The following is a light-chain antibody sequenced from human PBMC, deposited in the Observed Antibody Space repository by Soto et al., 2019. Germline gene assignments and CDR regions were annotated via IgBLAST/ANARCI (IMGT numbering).Light chain of an antibody. CDR2: EGS. CDR1: SSDVGSYNL. Sequence: QSVLXQPASVSGSPGQSITISCTGTSSDVGSYNLVSWYQQHPGKAPKLMIYEGSERPSAVSSRISGSKSGNTASLRISGLQAEDEADYYCCSYTGRSTWVFGGGTKVTVL. CDR3: CSYTGRSTWV. J-gene: IGLJ3*02. V-gene: IGLV2-23*01.